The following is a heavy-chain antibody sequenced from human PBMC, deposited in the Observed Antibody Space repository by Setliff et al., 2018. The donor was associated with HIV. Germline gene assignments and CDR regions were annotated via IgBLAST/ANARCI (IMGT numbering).Heavy chain of an antibody. Sequence: SETLFLTCAVYVGSFSGHYWIWIRQPPGKGLEWIGETNPSGSTKYNPSLKSRVTISVDRSKNQFSLKLTSVTAADTAVYYCARGQDLGATWTGYYYYYMDVWGKGTTVTVSS. CDR2: TNPSGST. CDR3: ARGQDLGATWTGYYYYYMDV. J-gene: IGHJ6*03. CDR1: VGSFSGHY. D-gene: IGHD1-26*01. V-gene: IGHV4-34*01.